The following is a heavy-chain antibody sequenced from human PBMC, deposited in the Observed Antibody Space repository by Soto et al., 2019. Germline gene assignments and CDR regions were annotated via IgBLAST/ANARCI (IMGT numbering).Heavy chain of an antibody. V-gene: IGHV3-20*04. CDR3: ARDGTMVRGVILYYYGMDV. D-gene: IGHD3-10*01. CDR2: INWNGGST. J-gene: IGHJ6*02. Sequence: GGSLRLSCAASGFTFDDYGMSWVRQAPGKGLEWVSGINWNGGSTGYADSVKGSFTISRDNAKNSLYLKMNSLRAEDTALYYCARDGTMVRGVILYYYGMDVWGQGTTVTVSS. CDR1: GFTFDDYG.